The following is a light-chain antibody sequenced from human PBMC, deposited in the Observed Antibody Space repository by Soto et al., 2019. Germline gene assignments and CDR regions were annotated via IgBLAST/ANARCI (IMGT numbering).Light chain of an antibody. J-gene: IGKJ1*01. Sequence: DIQMTQSPSTLSASVGDRVTITCRASQSISSSLAWYQQKPGKAPKLLIYDASNLESGVPSIFSGSGSGTEFTLTISSLPPDNCATYYCQQYSTYSTFGQGTRVEIK. CDR3: QQYSTYST. CDR2: DAS. CDR1: QSISSS. V-gene: IGKV1-5*01.